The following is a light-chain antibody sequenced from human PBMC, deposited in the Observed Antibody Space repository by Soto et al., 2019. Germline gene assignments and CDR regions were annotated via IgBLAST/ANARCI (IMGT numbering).Light chain of an antibody. V-gene: IGLV4-69*01. Sequence: QSVLTQSPSASASLGASVKLTCTLSSGHSRYAIAWHQQQPEKGPRFLMKLNSDGSHSKGDDIPDRFSGSSSGAERYLTISSLQSEDEADYYCQTWGTGIQVVFGGGTKLTVL. CDR1: SGHSRYA. J-gene: IGLJ2*01. CDR2: LNSDGSH. CDR3: QTWGTGIQVV.